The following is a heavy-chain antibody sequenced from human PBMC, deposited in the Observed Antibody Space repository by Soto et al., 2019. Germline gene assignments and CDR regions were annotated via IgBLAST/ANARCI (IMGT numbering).Heavy chain of an antibody. J-gene: IGHJ4*02. CDR2: ISGSSGYI. CDR1: GFTFSGYI. Sequence: GGSLRLSCAASGFTFSGYIMNWVRQAPGKGLEWVSSISGSSGYIYYTDSVKGRFTISRDNAKNSLYLQVSSLRAEDSAVYYCARGPGYCSATSCYFYFDDWGQGTLVTVSS. V-gene: IGHV3-21*01. D-gene: IGHD2-2*01. CDR3: ARGPGYCSATSCYFYFDD.